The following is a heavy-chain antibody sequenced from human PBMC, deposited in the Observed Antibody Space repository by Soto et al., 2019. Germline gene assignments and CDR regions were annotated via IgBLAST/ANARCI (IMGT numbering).Heavy chain of an antibody. J-gene: IGHJ4*02. CDR2: ISGSGDST. CDR1: GFTFSSYA. CDR3: ARRGSGSYYAY. D-gene: IGHD1-26*01. V-gene: IGHV3-23*01. Sequence: EVQLLESGGGLVQPGGSLRLSCAASGFTFSSYAMRWVRQAPGKGLEWVSAISGSGDSTYYADSVKGRFTISRDNSKKTLYLPMNSLRAEDTAVYYCARRGSGSYYAYWGQGTLVTVSS.